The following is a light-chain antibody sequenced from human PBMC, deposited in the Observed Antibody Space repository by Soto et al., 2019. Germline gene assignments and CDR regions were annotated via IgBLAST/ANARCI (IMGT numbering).Light chain of an antibody. V-gene: IGKV3-11*01. J-gene: IGKJ2*01. CDR2: DAS. Sequence: EIVLTQSPATLSLSPGERATLSCRASQSVSSYLAWYQQKPGQAPRLLIYDASNRATGIPARFSGSGSGTDFTLTISSLEPEDFAVYYCQVFGSSPRYTFGRGTKLEIK. CDR1: QSVSSY. CDR3: QVFGSSPRYT.